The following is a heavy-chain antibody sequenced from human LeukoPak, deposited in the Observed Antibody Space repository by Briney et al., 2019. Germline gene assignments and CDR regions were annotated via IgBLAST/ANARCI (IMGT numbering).Heavy chain of an antibody. CDR2: IDYSGST. V-gene: IGHV4-59*01. CDR1: GGSIRSYY. Sequence: PSETLSLTCTVSGGSIRSYYWSWIRQPPGKGLEWIGYIDYSGSTNYNPSLKSRVSISVDTSKNEVSLKMTSVTAADTAVYYCARALAATMMTFDIWGQGTMVTVSS. D-gene: IGHD6-25*01. CDR3: ARALAATMMTFDI. J-gene: IGHJ3*02.